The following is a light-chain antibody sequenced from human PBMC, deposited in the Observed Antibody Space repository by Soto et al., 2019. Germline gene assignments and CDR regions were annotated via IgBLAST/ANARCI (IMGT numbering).Light chain of an antibody. Sequence: EIVMTQSPATLSASPGEGATLSCRASQSVGIDLAWYQQKPGQAPRVVVYGASTRATGIPARFSGSGSGTDFTLTISRLEPEDFAVYYCQQYGSSPRTFGQGTKVDIK. CDR2: GAS. J-gene: IGKJ1*01. CDR1: QSVGID. CDR3: QQYGSSPRT. V-gene: IGKV3-20*01.